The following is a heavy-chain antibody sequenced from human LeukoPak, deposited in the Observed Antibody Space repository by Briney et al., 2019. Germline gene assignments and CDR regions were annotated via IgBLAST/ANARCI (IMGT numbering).Heavy chain of an antibody. CDR1: GFTFSSYA. CDR3: ARTASSSGQEYYFDY. D-gene: IGHD6-19*01. V-gene: IGHV3-21*01. J-gene: IGHJ4*02. Sequence: PGGSLRLSCAASGFTFSSYAMNWVRQAPGKGLEWVSSISSSSSYIYYADSVKGRFTISRDNAKNSLYLQMNSLRAEDTAVYYCARTASSSGQEYYFDYWGQGTLVTVSS. CDR2: ISSSSSYI.